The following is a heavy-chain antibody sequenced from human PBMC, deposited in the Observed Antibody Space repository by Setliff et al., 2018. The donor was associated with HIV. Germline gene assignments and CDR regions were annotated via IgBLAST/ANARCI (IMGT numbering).Heavy chain of an antibody. V-gene: IGHV4-4*07. CDR2: IYSSGST. D-gene: IGHD1-26*01. Sequence: KPSETLSLTCSVSGGSMSGYYWNWIRQPAGKGLEWIGRIYSSGSTNHNPSLKSRVTISVDTSKNQFSLQLTSVTAADTAVYYCARRSIVGVTRGYYYYALDVWGQGTTVTVS. J-gene: IGHJ6*02. CDR1: GGSMSGYY. CDR3: ARRSIVGVTRGYYYYALDV.